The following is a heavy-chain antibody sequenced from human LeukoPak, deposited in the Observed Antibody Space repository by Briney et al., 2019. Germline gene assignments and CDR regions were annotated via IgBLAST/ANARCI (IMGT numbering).Heavy chain of an antibody. CDR1: GGSISSYY. D-gene: IGHD1-26*01. V-gene: IGHV4-59*01. CDR3: ASNSGSYFNWFDP. Sequence: SETPSLTCTVSGGSISSYYWSWIRQPPGKGLEWIGYIYYSGSTNYNPSLKSRVTISVDTSKNQFSLKLSSVTAADTAVYYCASNSGSYFNWFDPWGQGTLVTVSS. J-gene: IGHJ5*02. CDR2: IYYSGST.